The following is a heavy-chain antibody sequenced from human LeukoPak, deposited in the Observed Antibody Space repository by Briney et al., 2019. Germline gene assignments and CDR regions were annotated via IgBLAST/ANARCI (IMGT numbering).Heavy chain of an antibody. Sequence: GGSLRLSCAASGFTVSSNYMSWVRQAPGKGLEWVSVIYSGGSTHYADSVKGRFTISRHNSKNTLYLQMNSLRAEDTAVYYCARDLVVAVAGEGGLDIWGQGTMVTVSS. CDR3: ARDLVVAVAGEGGLDI. D-gene: IGHD6-19*01. CDR2: IYSGGST. CDR1: GFTVSSNY. J-gene: IGHJ3*02. V-gene: IGHV3-53*04.